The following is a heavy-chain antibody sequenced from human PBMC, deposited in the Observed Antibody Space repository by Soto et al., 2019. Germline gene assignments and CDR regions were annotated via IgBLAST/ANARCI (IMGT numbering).Heavy chain of an antibody. CDR1: GGSISSSSYY. CDR2: IYYSGST. D-gene: IGHD2-15*01. CDR3: ATTLGYCSGGSCLKRAFDI. J-gene: IGHJ3*02. V-gene: IGHV4-39*01. Sequence: QLQLQESGPGLVKPSETLSLTCTVSGGSISSSSYYWGWIRQPPGKGLEWIGSIYYSGSTYYNPSLKSRVTIPVDTSKSQFSQKLSSVTAADTSVYYCATTLGYCSGGSCLKRAFDIWGQRTMVTVSS.